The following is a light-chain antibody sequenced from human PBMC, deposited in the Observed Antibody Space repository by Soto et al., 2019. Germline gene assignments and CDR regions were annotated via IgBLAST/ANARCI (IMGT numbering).Light chain of an antibody. CDR3: QQYVSSGT. CDR1: QSVDSSF. V-gene: IGKV3-20*01. Sequence: EIVLTQSPGSLSLSPGERATLSCRASQSVDSSFFAWYQKKPGQAPRLLIYGASKRATGIPDRFSGSGSGTDFTLTISRLEPEDFAVYYCQQYVSSGTFGQGTNVEIK. J-gene: IGKJ1*01. CDR2: GAS.